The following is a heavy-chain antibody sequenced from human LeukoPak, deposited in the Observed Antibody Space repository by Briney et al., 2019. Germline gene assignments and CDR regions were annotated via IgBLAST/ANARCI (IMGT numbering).Heavy chain of an antibody. Sequence: GSLRLSCAASGFTFSSYSMNWVRQAPGKGLEWVSSISSSSSYIYYADSVKGRFTISRDNSKNTLYLQMNSLRAEDTAVYYCAKAEYYYDSSGFDYWGQGTLVTVSS. J-gene: IGHJ4*02. CDR3: AKAEYYYDSSGFDY. D-gene: IGHD3-22*01. CDR1: GFTFSSYS. CDR2: ISSSSSYI. V-gene: IGHV3-21*01.